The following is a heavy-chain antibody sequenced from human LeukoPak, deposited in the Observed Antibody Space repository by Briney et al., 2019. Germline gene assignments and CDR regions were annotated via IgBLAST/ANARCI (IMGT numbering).Heavy chain of an antibody. V-gene: IGHV4-59*12. J-gene: IGHJ4*02. CDR1: GGSISSYC. Sequence: SETLSLTCTVSGGSISSYCWSWIRQPPGKGLEWIGYVYYSGSTNYHPSLKSRVTISVDTSKSQFSLRLSSVAAADTAIYYCARDRGDGYNDYWGQGTLVTVSS. CDR2: VYYSGST. D-gene: IGHD5-24*01. CDR3: ARDRGDGYNDY.